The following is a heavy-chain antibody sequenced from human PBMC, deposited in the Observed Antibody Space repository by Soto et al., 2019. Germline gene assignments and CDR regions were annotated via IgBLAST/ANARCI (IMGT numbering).Heavy chain of an antibody. D-gene: IGHD2-15*01. J-gene: IGHJ5*02. Sequence: ASVKVSCKASGYTFTSYAMHWVRQAPGQRLEWMGWINAGNGNTKYSQKFQGRVTITRDTSASTAYMELSSLRSEDTAVYYCARVRCSGGSCPYNWFDPWGQGTLVTVSS. CDR1: GYTFTSYA. V-gene: IGHV1-3*01. CDR2: INAGNGNT. CDR3: ARVRCSGGSCPYNWFDP.